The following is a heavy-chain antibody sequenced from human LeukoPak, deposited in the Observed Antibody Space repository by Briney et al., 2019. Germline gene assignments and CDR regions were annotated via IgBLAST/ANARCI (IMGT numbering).Heavy chain of an antibody. CDR2: ISSSGSTI. CDR3: AKDLLPGTMIVTGAFDI. J-gene: IGHJ3*02. D-gene: IGHD3-22*01. Sequence: PGGSLRLSCAASGFTFSSYEMNWVRQAPGKGLEWVSYISSSGSTIYYADSVKGRFTISRDNSKNTLYLQMNSLRAEDTAVYYCAKDLLPGTMIVTGAFDIWGQGTMVTVSS. CDR1: GFTFSSYE. V-gene: IGHV3-48*03.